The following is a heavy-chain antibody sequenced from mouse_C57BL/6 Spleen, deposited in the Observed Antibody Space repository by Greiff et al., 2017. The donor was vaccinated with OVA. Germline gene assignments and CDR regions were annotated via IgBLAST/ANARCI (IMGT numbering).Heavy chain of an antibody. CDR3: ARVEDYAFDY. J-gene: IGHJ2*01. CDR2: IDPSDSYT. D-gene: IGHD2-4*01. Sequence: QVQLQQPGAELVMPGASVKLSCKASGYTFTSYWMHWVKQRPGQGLEWIGEIDPSDSYTNYNQKFKGKSTLTVDKSSSTAYMQLSSLTSEDSAVYYCARVEDYAFDYWGQGTTLTVSS. CDR1: GYTFTSYW. V-gene: IGHV1-69*01.